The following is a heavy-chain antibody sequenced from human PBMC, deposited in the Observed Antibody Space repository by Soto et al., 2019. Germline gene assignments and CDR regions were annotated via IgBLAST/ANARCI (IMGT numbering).Heavy chain of an antibody. CDR1: GDSMNNYY. CDR3: AGGPMCYDS. CDR2: IYYSGST. J-gene: IGHJ4*02. V-gene: IGHV4-59*01. D-gene: IGHD3-16*01. Sequence: SETLSLTCTVSGDSMNNYYWSWIRQPPGKGLEWIGYIYYSGSTNYNPSLKSRVTISVDTSKNQFSLKLSSVTAADAAVYYCAGGPMCYDSWGQGTLVTVSS.